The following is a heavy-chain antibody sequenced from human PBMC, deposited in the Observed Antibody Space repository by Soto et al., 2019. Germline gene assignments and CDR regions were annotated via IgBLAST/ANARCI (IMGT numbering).Heavy chain of an antibody. D-gene: IGHD5-18*01. Sequence: QLQLQESGPGLVKPSETLSLTCTVSGGSISSSSYYWGWIRQPPGKGLEWIGGIYYSGSTYYNPSLKSRVTISVDTSKNQFSLKLGSVTAADTAVYYCARRGWDTAISGYYYYMDVWGKGTTVTVSS. CDR1: GGSISSSSYY. CDR3: ARRGWDTAISGYYYYMDV. J-gene: IGHJ6*03. V-gene: IGHV4-39*01. CDR2: IYYSGST.